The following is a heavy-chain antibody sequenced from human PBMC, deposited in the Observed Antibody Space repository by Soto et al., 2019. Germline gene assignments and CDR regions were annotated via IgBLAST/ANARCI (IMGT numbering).Heavy chain of an antibody. CDR2: VHYNGRT. Sequence: LSLTCNVSGGSISDDYWSWLRQPPGEGLEWIAYVHYNGRTNYNPSLNSRVTISLDMSKSQFSLKLNSVTAADTAKYYCAKGAGWYGYWGPGILVTVSS. CDR3: AKGAGWYGY. J-gene: IGHJ4*02. D-gene: IGHD6-19*01. CDR1: GGSISDDY. V-gene: IGHV4-59*01.